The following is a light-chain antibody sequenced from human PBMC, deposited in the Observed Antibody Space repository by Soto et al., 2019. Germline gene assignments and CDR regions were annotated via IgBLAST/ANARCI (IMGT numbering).Light chain of an antibody. CDR2: RAS. CDR3: LQHYSWPWT. V-gene: IGKV3-15*01. CDR1: QSISTN. J-gene: IGKJ1*01. Sequence: EIVMTQSPPTLSVSPGERATLSCRASQSISTNVAWFQQKPGQAPSLLIFRASIRASGVPARFSGSGSETEFTLTISGLQSEDSGVYYCLQHYSWPWTFGQGTKVDIK.